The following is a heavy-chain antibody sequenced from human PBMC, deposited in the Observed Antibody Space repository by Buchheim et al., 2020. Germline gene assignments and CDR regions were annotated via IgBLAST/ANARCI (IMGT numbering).Heavy chain of an antibody. J-gene: IGHJ6*02. CDR1: GFTFSSYA. CDR2: ISYDGSNK. D-gene: IGHD6-25*01. V-gene: IGHV3-30*04. CDR3: ARTEQRSYGMDV. Sequence: QVQLVESGGGVVQPGRSLRLSCAASGFTFSSYAMHWVRQAPGKGLEWVAVISYDGSNKYYADSVKGRFTISRDNSKNTLYLQMNSLGAEDTAVYYCARTEQRSYGMDVWGQGTT.